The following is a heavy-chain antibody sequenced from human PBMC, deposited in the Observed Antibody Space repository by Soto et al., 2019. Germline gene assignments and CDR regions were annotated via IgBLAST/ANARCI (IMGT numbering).Heavy chain of an antibody. V-gene: IGHV3-23*01. D-gene: IGHD3-10*02. Sequence: PGGSLRLSCTASGFTFSSHAMSWVRQPPGKGLEWVSAISDRGDRIYYTDSVKGRFTISRDNANNTLVLHMNSLTDEDTAVYYCSGSEGAYVNFDFWGQGTLVTVSS. CDR3: SGSEGAYVNFDF. CDR2: ISDRGDRI. CDR1: GFTFSSHA. J-gene: IGHJ4*02.